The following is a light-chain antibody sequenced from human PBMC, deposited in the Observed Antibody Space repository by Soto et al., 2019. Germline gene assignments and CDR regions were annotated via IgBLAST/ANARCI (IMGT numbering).Light chain of an antibody. Sequence: QSALTQPASVSGSPGQSITISCTGPSGDVCSYDGVSWYQHHPGKAPKLLIYEGNKRPSGVSDRFSGTKSGHMASLTISGLQAEDEADYCCCLYAYDTGGLFGGGTKLTVL. CDR2: EGN. J-gene: IGLJ2*01. CDR3: CLYAYDTGGL. V-gene: IGLV2-23*01. CDR1: SGDVCSYDG.